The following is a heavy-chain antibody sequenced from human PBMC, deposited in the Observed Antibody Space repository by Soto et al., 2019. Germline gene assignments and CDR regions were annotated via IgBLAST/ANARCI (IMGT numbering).Heavy chain of an antibody. Sequence: SETLSLTCIVSGGSISSGDYYWSWIRQPPGKGLEWIGYIYYSGSTYYNPSLKSRVTISVDTSKNQFSLKLSSVTAADTAVYYCARGWDIVATIGYYDSSGYFPYYFDSWGEGTLVTNSS. CDR1: GGSISSGDYY. CDR3: ARGWDIVATIGYYDSSGYFPYYFDS. D-gene: IGHD3-22*01. CDR2: IYYSGST. V-gene: IGHV4-30-4*01. J-gene: IGHJ4*02.